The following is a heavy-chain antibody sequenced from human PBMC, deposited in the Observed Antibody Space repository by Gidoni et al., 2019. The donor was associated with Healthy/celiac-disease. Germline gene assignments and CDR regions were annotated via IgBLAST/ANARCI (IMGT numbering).Heavy chain of an antibody. CDR2: IYHSGST. CDR3: ARSPRYNWNNGAFDI. V-gene: IGHV4-38-2*02. CDR1: GYSISSGYY. Sequence: QVQLQESGPGLVKPSETLSLTCTVSGYSISSGYYWGWIRQPPGKGLEWIGSIYHSGSTYYNPSLKSRVTISVDTSKNQFSLKLSSVTAADTAVYYCARSPRYNWNNGAFDIWGQGTMVTVSS. D-gene: IGHD1-20*01. J-gene: IGHJ3*02.